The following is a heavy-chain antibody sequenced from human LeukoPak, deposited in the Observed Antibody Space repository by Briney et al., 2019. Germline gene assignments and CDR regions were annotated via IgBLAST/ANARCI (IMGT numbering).Heavy chain of an antibody. J-gene: IGHJ4*02. V-gene: IGHV4-59*11. CDR3: ARASSGYIFDY. CDR2: IYYSGST. Sequence: SETLSLTCTVSGGSISSHYWSWIRQPPGKGLEWIGYIYYSGSTNYNPSLKSRVTISVDTSKNQFSLKLSSVTAADTAVYYCARASSGYIFDYWGQGTLVTVSS. D-gene: IGHD3-22*01. CDR1: GGSISSHY.